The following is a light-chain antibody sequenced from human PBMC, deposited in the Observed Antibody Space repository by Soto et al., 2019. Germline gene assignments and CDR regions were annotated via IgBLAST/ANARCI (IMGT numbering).Light chain of an antibody. Sequence: DVVMTQSPLSLPVTLGQPASISCRSSQSLVYRDGNTHLTWFHQRPGQSPRRLIYRVSNRDSGVPDRFSGSGSGPDFPLKISRVEAEDVGVYYCTQGTHWPPSFGQGTRLEIK. V-gene: IGKV2-30*01. J-gene: IGKJ5*01. CDR2: RVS. CDR3: TQGTHWPPS. CDR1: QSLVYRDGNTH.